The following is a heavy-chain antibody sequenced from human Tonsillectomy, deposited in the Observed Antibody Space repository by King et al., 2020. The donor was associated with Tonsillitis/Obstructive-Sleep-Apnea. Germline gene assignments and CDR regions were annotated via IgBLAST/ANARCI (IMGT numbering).Heavy chain of an antibody. J-gene: IGHJ6*02. Sequence: VQLVESGGGLIQPGGSVRLSCAASGFTVSSNYMSWVRQAPGKGLEWVSIIYSGGGTYYADSVKGRFTISRDNSKNTLYLQMNSLRAEDTAVYYCARDRVVVVPAAIPVYYYYGMDVCGQGTTVTVSS. V-gene: IGHV3-53*01. CDR1: GFTVSSNY. CDR2: IYSGGGT. CDR3: ARDRVVVVPAAIPVYYYYGMDV. D-gene: IGHD2-2*02.